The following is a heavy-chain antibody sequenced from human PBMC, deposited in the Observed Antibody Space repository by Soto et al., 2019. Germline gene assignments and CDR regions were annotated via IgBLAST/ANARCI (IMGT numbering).Heavy chain of an antibody. CDR2: IYYSGST. CDR1: GGSISSGGYY. D-gene: IGHD3-10*01. CDR3: ARDETYYYGSGSYSRWFDP. Sequence: SETLSLTCTVSGGSISSGGYYWSWIRQHPGKGLEWIGYIYYSGSTYYNPSLKSRVTISVDTSKNQFSLKLSSVTAADTAVYYCARDETYYYGSGSYSRWFDPWGQGTLVTVSS. V-gene: IGHV4-31*03. J-gene: IGHJ5*02.